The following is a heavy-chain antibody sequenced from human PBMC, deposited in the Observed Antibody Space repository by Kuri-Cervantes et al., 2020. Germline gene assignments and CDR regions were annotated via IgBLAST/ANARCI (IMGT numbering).Heavy chain of an antibody. Sequence: GGSLRLSCVASGFGFSSFTSHWVRQAPDKGLEWVAAISGSGGSTYYADSVKGRFTISRDNAKNSLYLQMNSLRAEDTAVYYCAREQTRIQLWLKYYYYGMDVWGQGTTVTVSS. J-gene: IGHJ6*02. CDR2: ISGSGGST. CDR1: GFGFSSFT. CDR3: AREQTRIQLWLKYYYYGMDV. V-gene: IGHV3-11*01. D-gene: IGHD5-18*01.